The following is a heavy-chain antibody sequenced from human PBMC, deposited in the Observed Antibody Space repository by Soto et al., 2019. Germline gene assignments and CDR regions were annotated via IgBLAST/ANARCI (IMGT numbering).Heavy chain of an antibody. Sequence: GGSLRLSCAASGFTFSSYAMSWVRQAPGKGLEWVSAISGSGGSTYYADSVKGRFTISRDNSKNTLYLQMNSLRAEDTAVYYCAKARYCSSTSCYSLYYYYYMDVWGKGTTVTVSS. CDR2: ISGSGGST. CDR3: AKARYCSSTSCYSLYYYYYMDV. J-gene: IGHJ6*03. V-gene: IGHV3-23*01. D-gene: IGHD2-2*02. CDR1: GFTFSSYA.